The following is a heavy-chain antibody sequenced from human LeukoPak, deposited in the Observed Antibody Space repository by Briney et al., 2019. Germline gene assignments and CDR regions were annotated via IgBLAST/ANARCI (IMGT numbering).Heavy chain of an antibody. CDR1: GFTFSSYA. V-gene: IGHV3-23*01. J-gene: IGHJ6*03. D-gene: IGHD3-10*01. Sequence: GGSLRLSCAASGFTFSSYAMSWVRQAPGKGLEWVSAISGSGGSTYYADSVKGRFTISRDNSENTLYLQMNSLRAEDTAVYYCAKSYGSGSRHYYYYMDVWGKGTTVTVSS. CDR2: ISGSGGST. CDR3: AKSYGSGSRHYYYYMDV.